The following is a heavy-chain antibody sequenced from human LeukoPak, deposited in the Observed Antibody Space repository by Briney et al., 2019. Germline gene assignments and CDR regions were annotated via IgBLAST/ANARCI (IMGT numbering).Heavy chain of an antibody. J-gene: IGHJ5*02. Sequence: SVKVSCKASGGTFSSYAISWVRQAPGQGLEWMGGIIPIFGTANYAQKFQGRVTITADESTSTAYMERSSLRSEDTAVYYCAMGLGCCSGGSCYYNWFDPWGQGTLVTVSS. CDR3: AMGLGCCSGGSCYYNWFDP. CDR1: GGTFSSYA. V-gene: IGHV1-69*13. CDR2: IIPIFGTA. D-gene: IGHD2-15*01.